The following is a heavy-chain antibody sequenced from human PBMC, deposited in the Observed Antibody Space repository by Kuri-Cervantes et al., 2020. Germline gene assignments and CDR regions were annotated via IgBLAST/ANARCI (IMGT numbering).Heavy chain of an antibody. Sequence: GKSLKISCAASGFTLSTFDNYGMGWVRQAPGEGLVWVSAVSRSGSSTFYADSVKGRFTISRDNSRNTMDLQMNSLRAEDTAVYYCVKRTAEGGSFDYWGQGALVTVSS. V-gene: IGHV3-23*01. CDR1: GFTLSTFDNYG. J-gene: IGHJ4*02. D-gene: IGHD7-27*01. CDR2: VSRSGSST. CDR3: VKRTAEGGSFDY.